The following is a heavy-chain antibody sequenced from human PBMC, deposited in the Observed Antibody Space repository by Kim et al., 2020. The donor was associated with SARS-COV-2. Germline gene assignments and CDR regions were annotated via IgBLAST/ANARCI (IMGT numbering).Heavy chain of an antibody. V-gene: IGHV3-11*01. Sequence: GGSLRLSCAASGFTFSDYYMSWIRQAPGKGLEWVSYISSSGSTIYDADAGKGLCTSSRDNAKKSLYLQMNSLKAENTAVYYCARDGGAKPGGFMGVWGQGDTVAVSS. CDR2: ISSSGSTI. CDR3: ARDGGAKPGGFMGV. J-gene: IGHJ6*02. CDR1: GFTFSDYY. D-gene: IGHD3-16*01.